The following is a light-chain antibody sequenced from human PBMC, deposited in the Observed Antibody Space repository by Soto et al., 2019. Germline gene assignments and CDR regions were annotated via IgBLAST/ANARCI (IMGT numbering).Light chain of an antibody. CDR3: SSYTSSSTLGI. V-gene: IGLV2-14*01. CDR1: SSGVGGYNY. Sequence: QSALTQPASVSGSPGQSITISCTGTSSGVGGYNYVSWYQQHPGKAPKLMIYDVSNRPSGVSNRFSGSKSGNTASLTISGLQAEDEADYYCSSYTSSSTLGIFGTGTKATVL. CDR2: DVS. J-gene: IGLJ1*01.